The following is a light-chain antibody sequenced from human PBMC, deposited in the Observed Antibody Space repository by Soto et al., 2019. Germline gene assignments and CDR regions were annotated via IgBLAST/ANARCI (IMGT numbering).Light chain of an antibody. J-gene: IGLJ1*01. Sequence: QSVLTQPPSGSGAPGRSVTLSCTGTSSDVGGYNYVSWYQQHPGKAPKLMIYEVSKRPSRVPDRFYGSKSGNTASLTVSGLQAEDEADYYCSSYAGSNNFVFGTGTKVTVL. V-gene: IGLV2-8*01. CDR2: EVS. CDR1: SSDVGGYNY. CDR3: SSYAGSNNFV.